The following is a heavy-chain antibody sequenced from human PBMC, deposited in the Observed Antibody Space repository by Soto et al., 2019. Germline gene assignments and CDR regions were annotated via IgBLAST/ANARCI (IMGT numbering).Heavy chain of an antibody. CDR2: IKADGSEK. CDR1: GFTFSSYG. CDR3: ARATGADKEDY. D-gene: IGHD3-10*01. J-gene: IGHJ4*02. V-gene: IGHV3-7*04. Sequence: HPGGSLRLSCAASGFTFSSYGMHWVRQAPGRGLEWVGNIKADGSEKYYADSVNGRFTVSRDNAKNSLYLQMNSLRAEDTAVYYCARATGADKEDYWGQGTLVTVSS.